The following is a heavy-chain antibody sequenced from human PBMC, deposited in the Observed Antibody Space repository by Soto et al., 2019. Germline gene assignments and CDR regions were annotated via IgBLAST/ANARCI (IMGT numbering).Heavy chain of an antibody. V-gene: IGHV3-74*01. CDR3: ARAYTSSWYVPTDFDY. J-gene: IGHJ4*02. Sequence: PGGSLRLSCAASGFTFSSYWMHWVRQAPGKGLLWVSRINSDGGITSHADSVKGRFTISRDNAKNTLYLQMNSLRAEDTAVYYCARAYTSSWYVPTDFDYWGQGTLVTVS. CDR1: GFTFSSYW. D-gene: IGHD6-13*01. CDR2: INSDGGIT.